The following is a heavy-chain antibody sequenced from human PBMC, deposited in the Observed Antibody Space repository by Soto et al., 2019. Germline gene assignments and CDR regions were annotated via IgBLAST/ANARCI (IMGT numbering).Heavy chain of an antibody. CDR3: TKRPLCAGDCWYFDD. V-gene: IGHV3-23*05. CDR1: GLNFRTYA. Sequence: EVRLLESGGGSEQPGGSLRLSCAASGLNFRTYAMYWVRQAPGKGLEWVEAIDDGNIAYYADSVKGRFIISRDNSRNTLYLQMDGLRVEDTAIYFCTKRPLCAGDCWYFDDWGQGILVTVSS. CDR2: IDDGNIA. J-gene: IGHJ4*02. D-gene: IGHD2-21*02.